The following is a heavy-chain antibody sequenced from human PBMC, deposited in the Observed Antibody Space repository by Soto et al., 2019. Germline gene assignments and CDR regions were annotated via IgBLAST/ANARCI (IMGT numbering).Heavy chain of an antibody. D-gene: IGHD6-19*01. Sequence: QVQLQESGPGLVRPSETLSLSCSVSGASISSYYWDWIRQPPGKGLGWIGYTHYSGNTNYHPSLTSRLTLSLDPSRSQFCLKLSSVTAAETAVYYCARHKATIRAGFDYWGQGALVTVSS. CDR1: GASISSYY. CDR2: THYSGNT. V-gene: IGHV4-59*01. J-gene: IGHJ4*02. CDR3: ARHKATIRAGFDY.